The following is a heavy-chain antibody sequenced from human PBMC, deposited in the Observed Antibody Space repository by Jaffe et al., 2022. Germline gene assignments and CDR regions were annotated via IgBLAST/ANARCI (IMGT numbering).Heavy chain of an antibody. CDR3: ALLQEAPDIVVVVAASDAFDI. V-gene: IGHV3-9*01. D-gene: IGHD2-15*01. CDR1: GFTFDDYA. Sequence: EVQLVESGGGLVQPGRSLRLSCAASGFTFDDYAMHWVRQAPGKGLEWVSGISWNSGSIGYADSVKGRFTISRDNAKNSLYLQMNSLRAEDTALYYCALLQEAPDIVVVVAASDAFDIWGQGTMVTVSS. J-gene: IGHJ3*02. CDR2: ISWNSGSI.